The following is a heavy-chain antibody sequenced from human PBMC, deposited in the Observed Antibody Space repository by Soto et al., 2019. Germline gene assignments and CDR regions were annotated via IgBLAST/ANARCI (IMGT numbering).Heavy chain of an antibody. CDR2: IGAASDT. CDR3: ARGVLGPGDYYYGMGV. D-gene: IGHD7-27*01. V-gene: IGHV3-13*01. CDR1: GFTFSNYD. Sequence: PVGALRLSCAASGFTFSNYDMHWVRQAPGEGLEWVSGIGAASDTYYPVSVQGRFTVSRDNAKKSLYLQMNSLRAGDTAVYYCARGVLGPGDYYYGMGVWGQGTTVTI. J-gene: IGHJ6*02.